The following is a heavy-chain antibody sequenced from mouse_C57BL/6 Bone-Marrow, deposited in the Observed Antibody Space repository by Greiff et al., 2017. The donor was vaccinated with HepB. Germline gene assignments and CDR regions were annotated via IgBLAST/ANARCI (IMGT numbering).Heavy chain of an antibody. CDR2: IRLKSDNYAT. CDR3: TAIQLRLRNY. CDR1: GFTFSNYW. V-gene: IGHV6-3*01. Sequence: EVMLVESGGGLVQPGGSMKLSCVASGFTFSNYWMNWVRQSPEKGLEWVAQIRLKSDNYATHYAESVKGRFTISRDDSKSSVYLQMNNVRAEDTGIYYCTAIQLRLRNYWGQGTTLTVSS. J-gene: IGHJ2*01. D-gene: IGHD3-2*02.